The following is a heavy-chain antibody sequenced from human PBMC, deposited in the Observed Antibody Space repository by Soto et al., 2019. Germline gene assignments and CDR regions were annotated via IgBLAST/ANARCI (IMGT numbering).Heavy chain of an antibody. CDR3: ARPRYTGTYSGRFLDY. CDR1: GFTVSSSY. CDR2: LYTGTDT. V-gene: IGHV3-53*01. Sequence: GGSLRLSCAASGFTVSSSYLTWVRQAPGKGLEWVAILYTGTDTVYADSVKGRFTISRDSSKNTLYLQMHSLRAEDTAMYFCARPRYTGTYSGRFLDYWGQGSLVTVSS. D-gene: IGHD1-26*01. J-gene: IGHJ4*02.